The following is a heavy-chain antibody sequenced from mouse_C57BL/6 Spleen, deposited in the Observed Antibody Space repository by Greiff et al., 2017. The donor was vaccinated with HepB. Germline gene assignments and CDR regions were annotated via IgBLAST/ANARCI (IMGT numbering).Heavy chain of an antibody. J-gene: IGHJ1*03. CDR1: GYTFTSYG. D-gene: IGHD1-1*01. V-gene: IGHV1-81*01. CDR2: IYPRSGNT. Sequence: QVQLQQSGAELARPGASVKLSCKASGYTFTSYGISWVKQRTGQGLEWIGEIYPRSGNTYYKEKFKGKATLTADKSSSTAYMELRSLTSEDSAVYFCARRDYGSSYGNWYFDVWGTGTTVTVSS. CDR3: ARRDYGSSYGNWYFDV.